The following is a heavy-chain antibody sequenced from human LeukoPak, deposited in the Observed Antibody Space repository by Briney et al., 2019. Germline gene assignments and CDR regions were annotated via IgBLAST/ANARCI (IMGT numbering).Heavy chain of an antibody. Sequence: SETLSLTCTVSGGSISSSSYYWGWIRQPPGKGLEWIGSIYYSGSTYYSPSLKSRVTISVDTSKNQFSLKLSSVTAADTAVYYCETEGQWLSVWGQGTLVTVSS. J-gene: IGHJ4*02. CDR2: IYYSGST. V-gene: IGHV4-39*07. CDR1: GGSISSSSYY. CDR3: ETEGQWLSV. D-gene: IGHD6-19*01.